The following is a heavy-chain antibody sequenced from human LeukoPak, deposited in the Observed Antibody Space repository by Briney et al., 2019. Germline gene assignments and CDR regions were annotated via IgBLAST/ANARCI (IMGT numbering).Heavy chain of an antibody. J-gene: IGHJ4*02. D-gene: IGHD1-1*01. Sequence: GGSLRLSCAASGFTVSSNYMSWVRQAPGKGLEWVSVIYSGGTTYYADSVKGRFTISRDNSRNTLYLQMNSLRAEDTAVYYCARGGWNVDFDYWGQGALVTVSS. V-gene: IGHV3-53*01. CDR2: IYSGGTT. CDR3: ARGGWNVDFDY. CDR1: GFTVSSNY.